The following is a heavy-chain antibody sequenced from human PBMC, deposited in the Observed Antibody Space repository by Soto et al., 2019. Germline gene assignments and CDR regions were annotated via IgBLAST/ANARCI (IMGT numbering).Heavy chain of an antibody. CDR3: ARDLNGIGGYYDILTGYSPIGY. D-gene: IGHD3-9*01. V-gene: IGHV3-64*01. CDR1: GFTFSSYA. Sequence: PGGSLRLSCAASGFTFSSYAMHWVRQAPGKGLEYVSAISSNGGSTYYANSVKGRFTISRDNSKNTVYLQMGSLRAEDMAVYYCARDLNGIGGYYDILTGYSPIGYWGQGTLVTVSS. J-gene: IGHJ4*02. CDR2: ISSNGGST.